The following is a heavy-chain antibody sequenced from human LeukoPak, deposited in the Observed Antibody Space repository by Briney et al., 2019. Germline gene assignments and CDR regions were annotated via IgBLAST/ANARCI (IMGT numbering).Heavy chain of an antibody. Sequence: SVKVSCKASGYTFTGYYMHWVRQAPGQGLEWMGWINPNSGGTNYAQKFQGRVTMTRDTSISTAYMELSRLRSDDTAVYYCARGDCSGGSCYGNWFDPWGQGTLVTVSS. CDR2: INPNSGGT. J-gene: IGHJ5*02. CDR1: GYTFTGYY. V-gene: IGHV1-2*02. D-gene: IGHD2-15*01. CDR3: ARGDCSGGSCYGNWFDP.